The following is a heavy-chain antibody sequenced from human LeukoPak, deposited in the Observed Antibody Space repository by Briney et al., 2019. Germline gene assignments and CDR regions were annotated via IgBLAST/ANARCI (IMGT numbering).Heavy chain of an antibody. CDR3: VVGGSPGY. J-gene: IGHJ4*02. D-gene: IGHD2-15*01. CDR1: GIIFRDAW. Sequence: PGGSLRLSCVVSGIIFRDAWMHWVRQAPRKGLVWVSRISTDGYTTDYADFVQGRFTASRDNTKNTWSLEMNSLRAEDTAVYYCVVGGSPGYWGQGTLVTVSS. V-gene: IGHV3-74*01. CDR2: ISTDGYTT.